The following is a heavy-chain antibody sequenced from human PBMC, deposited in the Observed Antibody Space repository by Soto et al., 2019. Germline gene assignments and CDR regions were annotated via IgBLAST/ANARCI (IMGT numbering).Heavy chain of an antibody. CDR3: ARDGGIAAGAFDI. J-gene: IGHJ3*02. CDR2: INPSGGST. Sequence: ASVKVSCKASGYTFTSYYMHWVRQAPGQGLEWMGIINPSGGSTSYVQKFQGRVTMTRDTSTSTVYMELSSLRSEDTAVYYCARDGGIAAGAFDIWGQGTMVTVSS. V-gene: IGHV1-46*01. CDR1: GYTFTSYY. D-gene: IGHD6-13*01.